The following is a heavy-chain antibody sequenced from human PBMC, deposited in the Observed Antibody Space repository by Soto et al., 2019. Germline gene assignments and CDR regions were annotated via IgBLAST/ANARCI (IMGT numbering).Heavy chain of an antibody. CDR3: SADLPDWGAYAFDY. CDR2: VKSKVDGGSI. J-gene: IGHJ4*02. D-gene: IGHD3-16*01. V-gene: IGHV3-15*07. Sequence: EVQLVESGGGLVEPGGSLRLSCAASGFTFNGAWMNWVRQAPGKGLEWVGRVKSKVDGGSIDYAAPVRGRFTISRDDSRNTVDLHMNSLSAEDSAMYYCSADLPDWGAYAFDYWGQGTLVTVSS. CDR1: GFTFNGAW.